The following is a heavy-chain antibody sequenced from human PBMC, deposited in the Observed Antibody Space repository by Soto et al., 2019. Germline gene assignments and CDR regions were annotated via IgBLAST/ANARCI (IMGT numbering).Heavy chain of an antibody. V-gene: IGHV1-69*12. CDR3: ARDKDRQQLGGNYYYILDV. CDR1: GGTFSTSA. D-gene: IGHD3-3*02. Sequence: QVQLVQSGAEVKKPGSSVKVSCKASGGTFSTSAISWMRQAPGQGLEWVGGIMPVFATPDYAQKFQGRVTISADESTTTAYLELTSLRTDDTAVYYCARDKDRQQLGGNYYYILDVWGQGTAIIVSS. J-gene: IGHJ6*02. CDR2: IMPVFATP.